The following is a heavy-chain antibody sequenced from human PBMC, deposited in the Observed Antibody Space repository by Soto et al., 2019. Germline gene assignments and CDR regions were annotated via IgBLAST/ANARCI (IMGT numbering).Heavy chain of an antibody. D-gene: IGHD3-16*01. CDR3: AHCRGGVATL. CDR1: GFSLNTRDVG. J-gene: IGHJ4*02. V-gene: IGHV2-5*02. Sequence: QITLNESGPALVKPTQTLTLTCTFSGFSLNTRDVGVGWIRQPPGKALEWLGVVYRDDDKTYSPSLRSRLTITKDTPKNQVVLRMTKMDPVDTSTYYCAHCRGGVATLWGQGTLVTVSS. CDR2: VYRDDDK.